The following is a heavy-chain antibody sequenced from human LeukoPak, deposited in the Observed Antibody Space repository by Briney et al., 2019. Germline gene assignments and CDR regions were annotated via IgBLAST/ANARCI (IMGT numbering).Heavy chain of an antibody. CDR2: VYYSGIA. V-gene: IGHV4-30-4*08. Sequence: SETLSLTCAVSVGSLSSGDLNSTWIRQPPGKGLEWIGYVYYSGIAYYNPSLKSRVTMSVVTSNNQFSLSLSSVTAADTAVYYCARAACHGRTCCSRPRWRRGTLVTVSS. CDR3: ARAACHGRTCCSRPR. D-gene: IGHD2-15*01. CDR1: VGSLSSGDLN. J-gene: IGHJ4*02.